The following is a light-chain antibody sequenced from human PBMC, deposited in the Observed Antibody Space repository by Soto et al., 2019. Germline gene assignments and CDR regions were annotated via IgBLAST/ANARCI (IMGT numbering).Light chain of an antibody. CDR1: RSVSGNH. Sequence: ETVLTQSPGTLSLSPGESATLSCRASRSVSGNHLAWYQQRPGQAPRLLIYAASRRATDVADRFSGSGSGTEFTLTIARLAPEDSAVYYCQQYSGSLYTFGPGTKLEIK. CDR3: QQYSGSLYT. J-gene: IGKJ2*01. V-gene: IGKV3-20*01. CDR2: AAS.